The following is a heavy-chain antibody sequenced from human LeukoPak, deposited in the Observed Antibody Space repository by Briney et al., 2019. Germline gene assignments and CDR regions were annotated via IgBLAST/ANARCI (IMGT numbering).Heavy chain of an antibody. CDR3: ASPGQQLVHYYFDY. CDR1: GGTFSSYA. D-gene: IGHD6-13*01. V-gene: IGHV1-69*05. J-gene: IGHJ4*02. Sequence: ASVKVSCKASGGTFSSYAISWVRQAPGQGLEWMGGIIPIFGTANYAQKFQGRVTITTDESTSTAYMELSSLRSEDTAVYYCASPGQQLVHYYFDYWGQGTLVTVPS. CDR2: IIPIFGTA.